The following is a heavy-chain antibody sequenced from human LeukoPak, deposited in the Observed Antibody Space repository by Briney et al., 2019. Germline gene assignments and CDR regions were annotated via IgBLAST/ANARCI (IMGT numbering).Heavy chain of an antibody. CDR2: ISGSGGST. Sequence: GGSLRLSCVASGFTFSSYAMSWVRQAPGKGLEWVPGISGSGGSTYYADSVKGRFTISRDNSKNTLFLQMNSLRAEDTAVYYCAKGTYSSGWYPYFDYWGQGTLVTVSS. J-gene: IGHJ4*02. CDR3: AKGTYSSGWYPYFDY. V-gene: IGHV3-23*01. CDR1: GFTFSSYA. D-gene: IGHD6-19*01.